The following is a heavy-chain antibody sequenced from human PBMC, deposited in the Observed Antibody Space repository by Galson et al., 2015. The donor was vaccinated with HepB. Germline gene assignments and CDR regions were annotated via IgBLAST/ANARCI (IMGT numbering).Heavy chain of an antibody. CDR2: ISGSGGST. Sequence: SLRLSCAASGFTSSSYAMSWVRQAPGKGLEWVSAISGSGGSTYYADSVKGRFTISRDNSKNTLYLQMNSLRAEDTAVYYCAKSKYYYDSSGYYYFDHWGQGTLVTVSS. D-gene: IGHD3-22*01. V-gene: IGHV3-23*01. CDR1: GFTSSSYA. CDR3: AKSKYYYDSSGYYYFDH. J-gene: IGHJ4*02.